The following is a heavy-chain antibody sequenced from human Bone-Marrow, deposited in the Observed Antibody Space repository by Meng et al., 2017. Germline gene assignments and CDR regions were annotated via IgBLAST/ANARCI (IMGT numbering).Heavy chain of an antibody. D-gene: IGHD4-11*01. Sequence: QLQLQESGPGLVKPSETLSLTCNVSGGSFSDYYWSWIRQPPGKGLEWIGEINHSGSTNYNPSLESRATISVDTSQNNLSLKLSSVTAADSAVYYCARGPTTMAHDFDYWGQGTLVTVSS. CDR3: ARGPTTMAHDFDY. V-gene: IGHV4-34*01. J-gene: IGHJ4*02. CDR1: GGSFSDYY. CDR2: INHSGST.